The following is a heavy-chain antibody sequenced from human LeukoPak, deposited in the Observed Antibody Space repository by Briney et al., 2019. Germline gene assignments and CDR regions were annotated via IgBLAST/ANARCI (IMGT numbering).Heavy chain of an antibody. CDR1: GYTFTSYA. CDR3: ARVVTGYYYYMDV. CDR2: IIPIFGTA. Sequence: GASVKVSCKASGYTFTSYAISWVRQAPGRGLEWMGGIIPIFGTANYAQKFQGRVTITADESTSTAYMELSSLRSEDTAVYYCARVVTGYYYYMDVWGKGTTVTVSS. D-gene: IGHD5-18*01. V-gene: IGHV1-69*13. J-gene: IGHJ6*03.